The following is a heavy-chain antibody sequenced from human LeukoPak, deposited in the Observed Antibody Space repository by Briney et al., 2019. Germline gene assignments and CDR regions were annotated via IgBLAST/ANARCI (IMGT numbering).Heavy chain of an antibody. J-gene: IGHJ3*02. CDR1: GGSVSSGSYY. Sequence: SETLSLTCTVSGGSVSSGSYYWSWIRQPPGKGLEWIGYIYYSGSTNYNPSLKSRVTISVDTSKNQFSLKLSSVTAADTALYYCARASLLLKDAFDIWGQGTMVTVSS. CDR2: IYYSGST. V-gene: IGHV4-61*01. D-gene: IGHD3-10*01. CDR3: ARASLLLKDAFDI.